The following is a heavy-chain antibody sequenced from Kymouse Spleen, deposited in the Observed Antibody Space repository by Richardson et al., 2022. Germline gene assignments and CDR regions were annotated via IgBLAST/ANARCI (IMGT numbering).Heavy chain of an antibody. Sequence: QVQLQQSGPGLVKPSQTLSLTCAISGDSVSSNSAAWNWIRQSPSRGLEWLGRTYYRSKWYNDYAVSVKSRITINPDTSKNQFSLQLNSVTPEDTAVYYCARVYSSGWYPYYYYYGMDVWGQGTTVTVSS. J-gene: IGHJ6*02. CDR2: TYYRSKWYN. V-gene: IGHV6-1*01. CDR3: ARVYSSGWYPYYYYYGMDV. D-gene: IGHD6-19*01. CDR1: GDSVSSNSAA.